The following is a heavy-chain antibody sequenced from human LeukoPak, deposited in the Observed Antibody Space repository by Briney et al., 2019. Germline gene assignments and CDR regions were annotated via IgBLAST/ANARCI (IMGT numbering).Heavy chain of an antibody. D-gene: IGHD3-9*01. V-gene: IGHV1-69*04. CDR1: GGTFSSYA. CDR2: IIPILGIA. CDR3: ARARYVNSFYAFDI. Sequence: ASVKVSCKASGGTFSSYAISWVRQAPGQGLEWMGRIIPILGIANYAQKFQGRVTITADKSTSTAYMELSSLRPEDTAVYYCARARYVNSFYAFDIWGQGTLVTVSS. J-gene: IGHJ3*02.